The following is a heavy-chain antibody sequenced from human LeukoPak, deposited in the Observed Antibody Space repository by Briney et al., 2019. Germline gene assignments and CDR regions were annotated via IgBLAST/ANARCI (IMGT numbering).Heavy chain of an antibody. J-gene: IGHJ4*02. D-gene: IGHD1-26*01. Sequence: SETLSLTCAVSGASITIPVYYWGWIRLPPGKGLEWIGPISQTGTTYYNPSLQSRVSISVDKSRNQFSLKLSSVTAADTAVYYCATREHQFQRPPGDYWGQGTQVTVSS. CDR2: ISQTGTT. V-gene: IGHV4-39*01. CDR1: GASITIPVYY. CDR3: ATREHQFQRPPGDY.